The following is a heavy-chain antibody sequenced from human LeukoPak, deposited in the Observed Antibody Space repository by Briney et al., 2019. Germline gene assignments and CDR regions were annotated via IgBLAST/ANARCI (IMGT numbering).Heavy chain of an antibody. V-gene: IGHV3-23*01. D-gene: IGHD1-26*01. CDR2: ISGSGGST. CDR1: GFTFSSYA. Sequence: GRSLRLSCAASGFTFSSYAMSWVRQAPGKGLEWVSVISGSGGSTYYADSVKGRFTISRDNSKNTLYLQMNSLRAEDTAVYYCAKDLEWELLPSFDYWGQGTLVTVSS. J-gene: IGHJ4*02. CDR3: AKDLEWELLPSFDY.